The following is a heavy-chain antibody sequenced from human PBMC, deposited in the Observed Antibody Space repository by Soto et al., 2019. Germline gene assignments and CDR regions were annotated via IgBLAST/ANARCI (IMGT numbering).Heavy chain of an antibody. CDR2: IIPILGTA. CDR3: ARGGGCYRNVAYYYYGMDV. Sequence: QVQLVQSGAEVKKPGSSVKVSCKASGGTFSSYAISWVRQAPGQGLEWMGGIIPILGTANYAQKFQGRVTITADESTSTAYMEVSSLRSEDTAVYYCARGGGCYRNVAYYYYGMDVWGQGTTVTVSS. D-gene: IGHD3-16*01. CDR1: GGTFSSYA. V-gene: IGHV1-69*12. J-gene: IGHJ6*02.